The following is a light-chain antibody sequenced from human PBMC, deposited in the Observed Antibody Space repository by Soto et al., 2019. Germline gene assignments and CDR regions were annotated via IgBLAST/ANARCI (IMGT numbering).Light chain of an antibody. CDR1: QSLLHSNGYNY. V-gene: IGKV2-28*01. CDR2: LGS. Sequence: DIVMTQSPLSLPVTPGEPASISCRSSQSLLHSNGYNYLDWYLQKPGQSPQLLIYLGSNRASGVPDRFSGSGSGTDFTLKISRVEDEDVGVYYCMQALQTQLTFGGGTKVDIK. J-gene: IGKJ4*01. CDR3: MQALQTQLT.